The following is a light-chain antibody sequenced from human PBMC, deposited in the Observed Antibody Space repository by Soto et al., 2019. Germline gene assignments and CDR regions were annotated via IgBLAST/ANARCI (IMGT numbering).Light chain of an antibody. CDR3: CSFLHITPSYV. J-gene: IGLJ1*01. V-gene: IGLV2-23*02. Sequence: QSALTQPASVSGSPGQSITISCTGTSSDIGSYNLVSWYQQHPGKAPRLMISEVTKRPSGISNRFSGSKSGNTASLTISGLQAEDRGDYYCCSFLHITPSYVLGNGTKLTLL. CDR2: EVT. CDR1: SSDIGSYNL.